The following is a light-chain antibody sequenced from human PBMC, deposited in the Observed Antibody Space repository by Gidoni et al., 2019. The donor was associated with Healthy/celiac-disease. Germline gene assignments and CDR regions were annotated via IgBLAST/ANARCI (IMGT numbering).Light chain of an antibody. CDR3: QQYYSTPLT. J-gene: IGKJ2*01. V-gene: IGKV4-1*01. Sequence: DLVMTQSPDSLAVSLGERATINCKSSQSVLYSSNNKNYLAWYQQKPGQPPKLLIYWASTRESGVPDRFSGSGSGTDFTLTISSLQAEDVAVYYCQQYYSTPLTFGQXTKLEIK. CDR2: WAS. CDR1: QSVLYSSNNKNY.